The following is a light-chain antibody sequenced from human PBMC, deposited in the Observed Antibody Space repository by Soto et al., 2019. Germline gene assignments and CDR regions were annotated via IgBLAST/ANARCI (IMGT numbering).Light chain of an antibody. CDR2: AAS. CDR1: QSISSY. J-gene: IGKJ2*01. V-gene: IGKV1-39*01. CDR3: QQSYSTLRYT. Sequence: DIQMTQSPSSLSASVGDRVTITCRASQSISSYLNWYQQKPGKAPKLLIYAASSLQSGVPSRFSGSGYGTDFTLTISSLQPEDFATYYCQQSYSTLRYTFGQGTKVDSK.